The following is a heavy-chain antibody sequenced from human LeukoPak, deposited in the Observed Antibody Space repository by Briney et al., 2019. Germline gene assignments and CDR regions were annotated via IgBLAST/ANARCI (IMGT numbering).Heavy chain of an antibody. Sequence: GGSLRLSCAASGFTFSSYAMHWVRQAPGKGLEWVAVISYDGSKKYYADSVKGRFTISRDNAKNSLYLQMNSLRAEDTAVYYCARDPDYWGQGTLVTVSS. V-gene: IGHV3-30-3*01. CDR3: ARDPDY. CDR1: GFTFSSYA. CDR2: ISYDGSKK. J-gene: IGHJ4*02.